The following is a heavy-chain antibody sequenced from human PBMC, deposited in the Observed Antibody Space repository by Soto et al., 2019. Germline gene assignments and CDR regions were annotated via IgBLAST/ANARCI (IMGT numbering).Heavy chain of an antibody. Sequence: QVQLVQSGAEVKKPGSSVKVSCKASGGTFSSYAISWVRQAPGQGLEWMGGIIPIFGTANYAQKFQGRVTITADESTSTAYMELSSLRSEDTAVYYCARPLWSGDPPPKYGMDVWGQGTTVTVSS. V-gene: IGHV1-69*12. CDR2: IIPIFGTA. J-gene: IGHJ6*02. CDR1: GGTFSSYA. CDR3: ARPLWSGDPPPKYGMDV. D-gene: IGHD3-3*01.